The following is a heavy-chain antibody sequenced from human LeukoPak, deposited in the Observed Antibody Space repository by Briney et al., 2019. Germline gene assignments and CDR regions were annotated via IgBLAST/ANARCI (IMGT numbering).Heavy chain of an antibody. Sequence: GASVKVSCKASGYTFTGYYMHWVRQAPGQGLEWMGWINPNSGGTNYAQKFQGRVTMTRDKSISTAYMELSRLRSDDTAVYYCARDRGEVIGWFDPWGQGTLVTVSS. CDR3: ARDRGEVIGWFDP. CDR1: GYTFTGYY. V-gene: IGHV1-2*02. J-gene: IGHJ5*02. D-gene: IGHD2/OR15-2a*01. CDR2: INPNSGGT.